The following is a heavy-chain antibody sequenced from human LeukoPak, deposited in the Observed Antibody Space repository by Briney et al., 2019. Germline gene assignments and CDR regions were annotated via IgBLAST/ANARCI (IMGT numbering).Heavy chain of an antibody. CDR2: IYTSGST. V-gene: IGHV4-4*07. CDR3: ARHGDNYYDSSGYFDY. CDR1: GGSISSYY. D-gene: IGHD3-22*01. Sequence: PSETLSLTCTVSGGSISSYYWSWIRQPAGKGLEWIGRIYTSGSTNYNPSLKSRVTMSVDTSKNQFSLKLSSVTAADTAVYYCARHGDNYYDSSGYFDYWGQGTLVTVSS. J-gene: IGHJ4*02.